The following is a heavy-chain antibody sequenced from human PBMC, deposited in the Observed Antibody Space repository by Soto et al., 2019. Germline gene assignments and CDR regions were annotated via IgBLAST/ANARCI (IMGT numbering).Heavy chain of an antibody. CDR2: IIPILGIA. CDR3: ARSGYYYDSSGYTTPFDY. D-gene: IGHD3-22*01. V-gene: IGHV1-69*02. J-gene: IGHJ4*02. CDR1: GGTFSSYT. Sequence: SVKVSCKASGGTFSSYTISWVRQAPGQGLEWMGRIIPILGIANYAQKFQGRVTITADKSTSTAYMELSSLRSEDTAVYYCARSGYYYDSSGYTTPFDYWGQGTLVTVSS.